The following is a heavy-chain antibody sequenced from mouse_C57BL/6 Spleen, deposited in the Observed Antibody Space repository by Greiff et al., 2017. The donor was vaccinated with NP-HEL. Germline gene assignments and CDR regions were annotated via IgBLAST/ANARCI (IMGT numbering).Heavy chain of an antibody. V-gene: IGHV1-9*01. Sequence: VQLQQSGAELMKPGASVKLSCKATGYTFTGYWIEWVKQRPGHGLEWIGEILPGSGSTNYTEKVKGKSTFTADTSSNTAYMQISSLTTEDTAIYYCAEGYYGMSYGNFDVWGKGTTVTVSS. D-gene: IGHD1-1*01. CDR2: ILPGSGST. CDR3: AEGYYGMSYGNFDV. J-gene: IGHJ1*03. CDR1: GYTFTGYW.